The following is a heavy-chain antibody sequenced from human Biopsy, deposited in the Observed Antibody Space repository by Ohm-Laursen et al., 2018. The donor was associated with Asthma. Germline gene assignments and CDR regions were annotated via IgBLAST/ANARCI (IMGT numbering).Heavy chain of an antibody. CDR1: GYNFISFA. Sequence: GSSVKVSCKASGYNFISFAIHWVRQAPGQRLEWMGWVNTGNGDTKYSQKFQGRVTITRDTFASTAYMELRSLRSEDTATYYCARTYYDFLTGQVKDVFGVWGQGTMATVSS. CDR3: ARTYYDFLTGQVKDVFGV. J-gene: IGHJ3*01. CDR2: VNTGNGDT. D-gene: IGHD3-9*01. V-gene: IGHV1-3*04.